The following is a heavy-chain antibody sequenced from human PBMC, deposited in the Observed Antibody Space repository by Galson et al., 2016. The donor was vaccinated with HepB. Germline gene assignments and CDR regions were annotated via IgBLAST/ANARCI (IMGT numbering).Heavy chain of an antibody. J-gene: IGHJ3*01. CDR3: AREVVRSAHDL. V-gene: IGHV3-48*02. Sequence: SLRLSCAGSGFTFGRSGLNWVRQAPGKGLQWVSYISSSVSTIYYADSVKGRFTISRDNAKNSVYLQMHSLRDDDTAVYYCAREVVRSAHDLWGQGTMVTVSS. CDR2: ISSSVSTI. CDR1: GFTFGRSG. D-gene: IGHD3-3*01.